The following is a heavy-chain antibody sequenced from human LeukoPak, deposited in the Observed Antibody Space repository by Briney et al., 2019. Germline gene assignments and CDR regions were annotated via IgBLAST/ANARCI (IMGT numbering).Heavy chain of an antibody. Sequence: GGSLRLSCAASGFTFSSYGMHWVRQGPGKGLEWVAFIRYDGSNKYYADSVKGRFTISRDNSKNTLYLQMNSLRAEDTAVHYCAKDGIYSNYAGYYYYYMDVWGKGTMVTVSS. V-gene: IGHV3-30*02. CDR3: AKDGIYSNYAGYYYYYMDV. CDR2: IRYDGSNK. CDR1: GFTFSSYG. D-gene: IGHD4-11*01. J-gene: IGHJ6*03.